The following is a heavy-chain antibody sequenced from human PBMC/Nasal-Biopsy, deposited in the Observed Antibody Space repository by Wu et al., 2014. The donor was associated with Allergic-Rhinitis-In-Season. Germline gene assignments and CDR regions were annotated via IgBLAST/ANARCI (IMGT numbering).Heavy chain of an antibody. V-gene: IGHV4-61*10. CDR1: GGSVSDVSYR. Sequence: SETLSLTCSVSGGSVSDVSYRWNWIRQAAGKGLEWIGHVSNDGIINYNPSLGSRVIISLDTSKNQVSLSLKTVTAADTAVYYCARHQIFCSTGVCYLGWLDPWGQGALVTVSS. CDR3: ARHQIFCSTGVCYLGWLDP. CDR2: VSNDGII. J-gene: IGHJ5*02. D-gene: IGHD3-3*01.